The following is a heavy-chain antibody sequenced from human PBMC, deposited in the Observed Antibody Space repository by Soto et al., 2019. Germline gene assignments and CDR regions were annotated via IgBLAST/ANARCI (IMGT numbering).Heavy chain of an antibody. CDR2: IYYSGGT. CDR1: GGSISSYY. Sequence: QVQLQESGPGLVKPSETLSLTCTVSGGSISSYYWSWIRQPPGKGLEWIGYIYYSGGTNYNPSLKSRVTISVDTSKNPFSLKLSSVTAADTAVYYWARDSVSHDFTYYYSGMDVWGQGTTVTVSS. D-gene: IGHD3-3*01. J-gene: IGHJ6*02. V-gene: IGHV4-59*01. CDR3: ARDSVSHDFTYYYSGMDV.